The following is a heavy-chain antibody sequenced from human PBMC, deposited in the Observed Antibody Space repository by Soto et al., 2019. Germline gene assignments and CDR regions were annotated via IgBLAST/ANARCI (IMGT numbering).Heavy chain of an antibody. J-gene: IGHJ4*02. D-gene: IGHD3-16*02. V-gene: IGHV3-15*01. CDR3: TTDVPFTAGGAIAY. Sequence: EELLVESGGDLVRPGGSLRLSCAASGFTFSNLWMTWVRQAPGKGLEWVARIKSKIDGGTTDYAAPVKDRFTISRDDSKNTLYLQMSSLKTEDTDVYYCTTDVPFTAGGAIAYWGQGTLVTVSS. CDR1: GFTFSNLW. CDR2: IKSKIDGGTT.